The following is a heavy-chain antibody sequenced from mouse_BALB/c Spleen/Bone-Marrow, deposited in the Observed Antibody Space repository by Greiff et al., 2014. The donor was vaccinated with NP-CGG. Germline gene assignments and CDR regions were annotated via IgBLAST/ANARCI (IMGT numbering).Heavy chain of an antibody. Sequence: VQLKHSGPELEKPGASVRISCKASGNSFTGYNINWVRQSNGKSLEWIGYIDPYSGGTSYYQRFKDRATLTVDKSSSTAYMQLKSLTSEDSAVYYCARSLLRRDALDYWGQGTSVPISS. J-gene: IGHJ4*01. CDR1: GNSFTGYN. D-gene: IGHD2-12*01. CDR2: IDPYSGGT. V-gene: IGHV1S135*01. CDR3: ARSLLRRDALDY.